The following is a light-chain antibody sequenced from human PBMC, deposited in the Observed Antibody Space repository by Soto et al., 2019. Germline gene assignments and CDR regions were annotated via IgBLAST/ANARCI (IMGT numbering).Light chain of an antibody. CDR2: AAS. CDR1: HGISSW. J-gene: IGKJ3*01. V-gene: IGKV1-12*01. CDR3: QQANSFPLT. Sequence: DIPMTQSPSSVSASVGDRVTITCRASHGISSWLAWYQQKPAKAPKLLIFAASSLQSGDPSRFSGSGSGTDFTLTSSTLQPEDFATYFCQQANSFPLTFGPGTKVDIK.